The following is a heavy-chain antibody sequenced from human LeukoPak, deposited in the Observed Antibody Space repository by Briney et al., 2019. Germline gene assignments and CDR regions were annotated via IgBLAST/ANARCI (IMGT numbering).Heavy chain of an antibody. CDR3: ARKAVAGTSDY. V-gene: IGHV3-21*01. CDR1: GFTFSSYS. D-gene: IGHD6-19*01. Sequence: GGSLRLSCAASGFTFSSYSVDWVRQAPGKGLEWVSSISSSSSYIYYADSVKGRFTISRDNAKNSLYLQMNSLRAEDTAVYYCARKAVAGTSDYWGQGTLVTVSS. CDR2: ISSSSSYI. J-gene: IGHJ4*02.